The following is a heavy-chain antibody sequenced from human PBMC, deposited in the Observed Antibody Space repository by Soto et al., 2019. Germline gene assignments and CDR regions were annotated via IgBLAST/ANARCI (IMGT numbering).Heavy chain of an antibody. CDR2: INHSGST. V-gene: IGHV4-34*01. Sequence: SETLSLTCAVYGGSFSGYYWSWIRQPPGKGLEWIGEINHSGSTNYNPSLKSRVTISVDTSKNQFSLKLGSVTAADTAVYYCARGPGSYWGAYYYYYGMDVWGQGTTVTVSS. CDR1: GGSFSGYY. J-gene: IGHJ6*02. D-gene: IGHD1-26*01. CDR3: ARGPGSYWGAYYYYYGMDV.